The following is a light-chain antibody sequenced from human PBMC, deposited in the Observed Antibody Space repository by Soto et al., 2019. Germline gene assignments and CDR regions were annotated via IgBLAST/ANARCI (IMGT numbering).Light chain of an antibody. CDR1: SSDVGAYSY. CDR3: TSYTISNTYV. Sequence: QSALTQPASVSGSPGQSITISCTGTSSDVGAYSYVSWYQQHPGKAPKLMIYDVNDRPSGVSNRFSGSKSGNTASLTISGLQAEDEADYYCTSYTISNTYVFGTGTKVTVL. J-gene: IGLJ1*01. V-gene: IGLV2-14*01. CDR2: DVN.